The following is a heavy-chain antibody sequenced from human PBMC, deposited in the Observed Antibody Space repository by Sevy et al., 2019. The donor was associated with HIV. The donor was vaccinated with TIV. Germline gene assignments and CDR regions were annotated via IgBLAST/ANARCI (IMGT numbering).Heavy chain of an antibody. CDR3: VRGPNCGVGGCQQISPYCLDV. CDR1: GFAFSDHY. D-gene: IGHD2-21*01. CDR2: IRNRPNRYTT. V-gene: IGHV3-72*01. J-gene: IGHJ6*03. Sequence: GGSLRLSCAASGFAFSDHYVDWVRQTPGMGLEWVGRIRNRPNRYTTEYAASVEGRFTISRDDSRHSLYLQMNSLKTEDSAVYYCVRGPNCGVGGCQQISPYCLDVWGIRATVTVSS.